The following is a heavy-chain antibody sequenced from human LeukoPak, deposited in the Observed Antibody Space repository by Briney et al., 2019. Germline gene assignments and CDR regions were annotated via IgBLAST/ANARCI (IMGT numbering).Heavy chain of an antibody. D-gene: IGHD1-26*01. CDR1: GGTFSSYA. Sequence: SVKVSCKASGGTFSSYAISWVRQAPGQGLEWMGGIIPIFGTASYAQKFQGRVTITADESTSTAYMELSSLRSEDTAVYYCARDTIVGAPSTFVWGQGTTVTVSS. V-gene: IGHV1-69*13. J-gene: IGHJ6*02. CDR2: IIPIFGTA. CDR3: ARDTIVGAPSTFV.